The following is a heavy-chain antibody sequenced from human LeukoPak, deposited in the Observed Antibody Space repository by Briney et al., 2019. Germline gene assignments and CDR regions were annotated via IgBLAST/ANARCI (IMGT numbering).Heavy chain of an antibody. J-gene: IGHJ6*03. CDR2: ISYDGSNK. CDR1: GFTFSSYG. V-gene: IGHV3-30*18. D-gene: IGHD2-8*01. CDR3: ANGYCTNGVCYPYYYYYMDV. Sequence: GGSLRLSCAASGFTFSSYGMHWVRQAPGKGLEWVAVISYDGSNKYYADSVKGRFTISRDNSKNTLYLQMNSLRAEDTAVYYCANGYCTNGVCYPYYYYYMDVWGKGTTVTISS.